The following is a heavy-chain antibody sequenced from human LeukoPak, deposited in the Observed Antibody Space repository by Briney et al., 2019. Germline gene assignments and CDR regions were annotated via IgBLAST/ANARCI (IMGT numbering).Heavy chain of an antibody. D-gene: IGHD6-13*01. CDR3: ARAGQQLGFDY. Sequence: AGGSLRLSCAASGFTVSRNYMTWVRQAPGEGLEWVSLVYSGGTTYYADSVKGRFTISRDNSKNTLYLQMNSLRAEDTAVYYCARAGQQLGFDYWGQGTLVTVSS. J-gene: IGHJ4*02. CDR1: GFTVSRNY. CDR2: VYSGGTT. V-gene: IGHV3-66*01.